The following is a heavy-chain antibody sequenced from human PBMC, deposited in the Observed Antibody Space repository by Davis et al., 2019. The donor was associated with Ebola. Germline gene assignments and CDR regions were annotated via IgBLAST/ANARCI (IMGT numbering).Heavy chain of an antibody. CDR2: ISGSGGIT. Sequence: GESLKISCTASGFIFSNYAMSWVRQSPGKGLEWVSSISGSGGITYYPDSVKGRFTISRDNSAKTLYLQMHSLGAEDTAIYYCAKGLYGGSFGCYFDFWSQGTLVTVSS. J-gene: IGHJ4*02. V-gene: IGHV3-23*01. CDR1: GFIFSNYA. D-gene: IGHD1-26*01. CDR3: AKGLYGGSFGCYFDF.